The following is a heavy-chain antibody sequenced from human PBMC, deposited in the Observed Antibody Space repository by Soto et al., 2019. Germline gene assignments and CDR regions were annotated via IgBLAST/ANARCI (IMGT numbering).Heavy chain of an antibody. J-gene: IGHJ4*02. CDR2: IIPIFGTA. CDR3: ASHYDSSGYYYRGLDY. Sequence: QVQLVQSGAEVKKPGSSVKVSCKASGGTFSSYAISWVRQAPGQGLEWMGGIIPIFGTADYAQKFQGRVTITADESTSKGNMELSSVRSEDTAVYYCASHYDSSGYYYRGLDYWGQGTLVTVSS. CDR1: GGTFSSYA. D-gene: IGHD3-22*01. V-gene: IGHV1-69*12.